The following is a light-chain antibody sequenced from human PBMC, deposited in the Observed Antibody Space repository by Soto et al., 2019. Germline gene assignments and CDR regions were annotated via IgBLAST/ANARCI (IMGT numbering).Light chain of an antibody. J-gene: IGKJ4*01. CDR1: QSVSNNY. V-gene: IGKV3-20*01. CDR3: QQFSSYPLT. Sequence: EIVLTQSPGTLSLSPWERATLSCRASQSVSNNYLAWYQQKPGQAPRLLIYGASNRATGIPDRFSGGGSGTDFTLTISRLEPEDFAVYYCQQFSSYPLTFGGGTKVDIK. CDR2: GAS.